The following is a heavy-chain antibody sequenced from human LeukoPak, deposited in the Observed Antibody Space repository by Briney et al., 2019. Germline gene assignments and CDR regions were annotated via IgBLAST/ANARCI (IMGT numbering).Heavy chain of an antibody. Sequence: SETLSLTCSVSGGSISSSSYYWGWIRQPPGKGLEWIGSIYYSGSTYYNPSLKSRVTISVDTSKNQFSLKLNSVTAADTAVYYCARLPGDVPVVGTVDYWGQGALVTVSS. V-gene: IGHV4-39*01. D-gene: IGHD6-19*01. CDR2: IYYSGST. CDR3: ARLPGDVPVVGTVDY. CDR1: GGSISSSSYY. J-gene: IGHJ4*02.